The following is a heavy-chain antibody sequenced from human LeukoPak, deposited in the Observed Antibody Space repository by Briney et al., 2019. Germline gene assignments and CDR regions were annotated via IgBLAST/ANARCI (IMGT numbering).Heavy chain of an antibody. CDR3: ARLSGWGSSIAAHFDY. D-gene: IGHD6-6*01. J-gene: IGHJ4*02. Sequence: GESLKISCKGSGYSFTSYWIGWVRQMPGKGLEWMGIIYPGDSDTRYSPSFQGQVTISADKSISTAYLQWSSLKASDTAMYYCARLSGWGSSIAAHFDYWGQGTLVTVSS. CDR1: GYSFTSYW. V-gene: IGHV5-51*01. CDR2: IYPGDSDT.